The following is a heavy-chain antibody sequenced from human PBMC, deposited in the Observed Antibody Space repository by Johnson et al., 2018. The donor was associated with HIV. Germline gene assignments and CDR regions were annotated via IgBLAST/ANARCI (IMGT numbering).Heavy chain of an antibody. V-gene: IGHV3-7*01. D-gene: IGHD3-3*01. CDR1: GFTFSSYG. CDR2: INPDGSEK. CDR3: ARDLVSIFGVVRSTDGFDI. J-gene: IGHJ3*02. Sequence: EVQLVESGGGVVQPGRSLRLSCAASGFTFSSYGMHWVRQAPGKGLEWVAHINPDGSEKYYVDSVRGRFTISRDNAKNSLYLQLNSLRVEDTAVYYCARDLVSIFGVVRSTDGFDIWGQGTVVTVSS.